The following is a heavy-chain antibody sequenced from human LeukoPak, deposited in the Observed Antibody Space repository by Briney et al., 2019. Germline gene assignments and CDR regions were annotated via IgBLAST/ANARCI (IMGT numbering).Heavy chain of an antibody. CDR1: GFTFSTYA. CDR2: ITSNGGTT. Sequence: PGGSLRLSCAASGFTFSTYAMHWVRQAPGRGLEYVSAITSNGGTTHYANSVKGRFTISRDNSKNTLYLQMNTLSAEDTAVYYCASHHSGQPYYFDHWGQGTLVTVSS. D-gene: IGHD1-26*01. CDR3: ASHHSGQPYYFDH. V-gene: IGHV3-64*01. J-gene: IGHJ4*02.